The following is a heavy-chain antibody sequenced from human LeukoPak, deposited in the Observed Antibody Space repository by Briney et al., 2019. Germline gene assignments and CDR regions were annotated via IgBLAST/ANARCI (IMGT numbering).Heavy chain of an antibody. J-gene: IGHJ4*02. V-gene: IGHV3-23*01. Sequence: GGSLRLSCAASGFTFSSYGMNWVRQAPGKGPEWVSAISGSGGDTYYADSVKGRFTISRDNSKNTLYLQMNSLRAEDTAVYYCAKKGATTGDFDYWGQGTLVTVSS. CDR3: AKKGATTGDFDY. D-gene: IGHD1-26*01. CDR1: GFTFSSYG. CDR2: ISGSGGDT.